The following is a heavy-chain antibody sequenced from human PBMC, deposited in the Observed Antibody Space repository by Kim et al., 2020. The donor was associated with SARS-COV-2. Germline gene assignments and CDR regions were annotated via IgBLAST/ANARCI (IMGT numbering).Heavy chain of an antibody. CDR1: GFTFSSYG. J-gene: IGHJ6*02. D-gene: IGHD6-13*01. CDR3: AKDKAAGMLWVYYYYGMDV. V-gene: IGHV3-30*18. CDR2: ISYDGSNK. Sequence: GGSLRLSCAASGFTFSSYGMHWVRQAPGKGLEWVAVISYDGSNKYYADSVKGRFTISRDNSKNTLYLQMNSLRAEDTAVYYCAKDKAAGMLWVYYYYGMDVWGQGTTVTVSS.